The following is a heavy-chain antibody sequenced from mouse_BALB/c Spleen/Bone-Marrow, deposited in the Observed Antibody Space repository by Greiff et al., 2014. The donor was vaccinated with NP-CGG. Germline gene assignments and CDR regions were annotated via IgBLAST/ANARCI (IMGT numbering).Heavy chain of an antibody. CDR2: IDPASGNT. CDR3: AAYYYVSSYGFAY. D-gene: IGHD1-1*01. Sequence: VQLQQSGAELVKPGAPVKLSCPASGFNIKDTYMHWVKQRPEQGLEWIGRIDPASGNTKFDPKFQGKATIASDTSSNTAYLQLSSLTSEDTAVYYCAAYYYVSSYGFAYWGQGTLVTVSA. CDR1: GFNIKDTY. J-gene: IGHJ3*01. V-gene: IGHV14-3*02.